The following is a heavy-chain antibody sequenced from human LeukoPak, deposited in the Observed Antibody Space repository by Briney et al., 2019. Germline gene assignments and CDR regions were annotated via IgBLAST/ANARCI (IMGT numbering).Heavy chain of an antibody. Sequence: ASLKVSCKASGGTFNNYAVSWVRQAPGQGLEWMGKLIPFFNTTYYAQKFQGRVTITADKSTTTAYMELSGLRSEDTAVYYCARADDRSGSYYILGFDSWGQGTLVTVSS. CDR3: ARADDRSGSYYILGFDS. V-gene: IGHV1-69*06. CDR2: LIPFFNTT. CDR1: GGTFNNYA. J-gene: IGHJ5*01. D-gene: IGHD3-22*01.